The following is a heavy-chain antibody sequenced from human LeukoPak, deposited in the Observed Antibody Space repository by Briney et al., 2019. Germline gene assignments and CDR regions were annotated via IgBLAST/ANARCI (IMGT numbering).Heavy chain of an antibody. CDR1: GFIFSSYS. J-gene: IGHJ6*02. CDR3: AKVRGGDRGAMDV. Sequence: PGGSLRLSCAASGFIFSSYSMSWVRQAPGKGLEWVSVITGSGGNTYYADSVKGRFTISKDNSKNTVYLQMSSLRVDDTAVYYCAKVRGGDRGAMDVWGQGTTVTVSS. V-gene: IGHV3-23*01. D-gene: IGHD2-21*02. CDR2: ITGSGGNT.